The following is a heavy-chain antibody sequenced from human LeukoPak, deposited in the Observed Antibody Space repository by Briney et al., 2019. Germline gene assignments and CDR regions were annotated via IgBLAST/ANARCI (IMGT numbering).Heavy chain of an antibody. CDR1: GGSISSTHW. V-gene: IGHV4-4*02. J-gene: IGHJ4*02. CDR2: IFQSGRT. CDR3: ARVGSSSSSVSGGDY. Sequence: SGTLSLTCAVSGGSISSTHWWSWVRQPPGKGLEWIGEIFQSGRTNYNPSLKSRVTISVDKSRNQFSLKLSSVTAADTAVYYCARVGSSSSSVSGGDYWGQGTLVTVYS. D-gene: IGHD6-13*01.